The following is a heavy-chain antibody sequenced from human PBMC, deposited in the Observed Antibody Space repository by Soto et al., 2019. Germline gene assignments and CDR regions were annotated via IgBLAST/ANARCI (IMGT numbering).Heavy chain of an antibody. V-gene: IGHV3-23*01. CDR3: TKIRGYGGY. CDR1: GITLSSYA. D-gene: IGHD5-18*01. CDR2: ISGSNGAK. Sequence: GGSLRLSCVGSGITLSSYAMTWVRQARGKGLEWVSTISGSNGAKHYAASVRGRFTISRDPSMNTLFLQMDSLTADDTAVYYCTKIRGYGGYWGQGAQVTVSS. J-gene: IGHJ4*02.